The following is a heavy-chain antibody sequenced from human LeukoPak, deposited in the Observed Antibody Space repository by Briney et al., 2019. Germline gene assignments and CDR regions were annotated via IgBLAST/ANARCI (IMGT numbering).Heavy chain of an antibody. J-gene: IGHJ4*02. V-gene: IGHV3-21*01. CDR1: GFTFSSYS. CDR3: ARVQYDSSSPDY. Sequence: GGSLRLSCAASGFTFSSYSMNWVRQAPGKGLEWVSSISSSSSYIYYADSVKGRFTISRDNSKNSMYLQMNSLRAEDTAVYYCARVQYDSSSPDYWGQGTLVTVTS. D-gene: IGHD6-19*01. CDR2: ISSSSSYI.